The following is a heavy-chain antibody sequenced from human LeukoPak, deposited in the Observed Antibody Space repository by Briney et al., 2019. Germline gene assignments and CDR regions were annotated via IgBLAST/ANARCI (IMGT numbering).Heavy chain of an antibody. D-gene: IGHD2-15*01. CDR1: GFTFSSYA. Sequence: GGSLRLSCAASGFTFSSYAMSWVRQAPGKGLEWVAFIRYDGSNKYYADSVKGRFTISRDNSKNTLYLQMNSLRAEDTAVYYCAKDPGYGTLRAEYFHHWGQGTLVTVSS. CDR2: IRYDGSNK. CDR3: AKDPGYGTLRAEYFHH. V-gene: IGHV3-30*02. J-gene: IGHJ1*01.